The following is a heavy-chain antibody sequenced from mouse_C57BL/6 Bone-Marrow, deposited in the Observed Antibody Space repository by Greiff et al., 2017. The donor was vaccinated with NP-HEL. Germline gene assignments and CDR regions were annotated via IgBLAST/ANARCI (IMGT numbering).Heavy chain of an antibody. D-gene: IGHD2-4*01. Sequence: QVQLQQSGAELVRPGASVKLSCKASGYTFTDYYINWVKQRPGQGLEWIARIYPGSGNTYYNEKFKGKATLTAEKSSSTAYMQLSSLTSEDSAVYFCANYDLGYFDVWGTGTTVTVSS. CDR3: ANYDLGYFDV. CDR1: GYTFTDYY. V-gene: IGHV1-76*01. J-gene: IGHJ1*03. CDR2: IYPGSGNT.